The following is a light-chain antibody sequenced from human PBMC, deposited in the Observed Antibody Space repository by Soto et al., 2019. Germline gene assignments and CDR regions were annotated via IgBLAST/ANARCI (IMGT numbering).Light chain of an antibody. V-gene: IGKV1-12*01. Sequence: DIQMTQSPSSVSASVGDRVTITCRASQGISTNLAWYQQKPGKAPKLLIYAASSLQSGVPPRFSGSGAGTEFTLTISSLQPDDSATYYCQEYNSDSITFGQGTRLEIK. J-gene: IGKJ5*01. CDR2: AAS. CDR3: QEYNSDSIT. CDR1: QGISTN.